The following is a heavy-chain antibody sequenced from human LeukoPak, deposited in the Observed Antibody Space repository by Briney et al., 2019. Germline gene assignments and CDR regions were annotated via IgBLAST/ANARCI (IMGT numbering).Heavy chain of an antibody. V-gene: IGHV4-59*12. CDR3: ASSWMSYYYYMDV. CDR1: GGSISGYY. CDR2: IYYSGST. J-gene: IGHJ6*03. Sequence: SETLSLTCNVSGGSISGYYWSWIRQPPGKGLEWIGYIYYSGSTNYNPSLTSRVTLSVDTSKNQFSLKLSSVTAADTAVYYCASSWMSYYYYMDVWGKGTTVTVSS. D-gene: IGHD5-12*01.